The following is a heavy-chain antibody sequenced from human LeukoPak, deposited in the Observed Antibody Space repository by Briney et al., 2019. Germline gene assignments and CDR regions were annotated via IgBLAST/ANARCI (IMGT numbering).Heavy chain of an antibody. CDR2: IFTSGST. Sequence: SQTLSLTCNVSGGSISSGRYYWSWIRLPAGTGLEWIGRIFTSGSTNYNPSLKSRVTISLDTSKNQFSLKLSSVTAADTAVYYCARLVRGVIIRVFYFDYWGQGTLVTVSS. D-gene: IGHD3-10*01. CDR1: GGSISSGRYY. J-gene: IGHJ4*02. CDR3: ARLVRGVIIRVFYFDY. V-gene: IGHV4-61*02.